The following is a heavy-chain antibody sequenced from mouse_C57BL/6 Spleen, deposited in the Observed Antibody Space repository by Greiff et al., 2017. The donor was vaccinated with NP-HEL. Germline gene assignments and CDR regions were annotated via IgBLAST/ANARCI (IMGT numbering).Heavy chain of an antibody. CDR3: ARDLWDPYWYFDV. J-gene: IGHJ1*03. V-gene: IGHV5-4*01. D-gene: IGHD4-1*01. CDR2: ISDGGSYP. CDR1: GFTFSSYA. Sequence: EVQLVESGGGLVKPGGSLKLSCAASGFTFSSYAMSWVRQTPEKRLEWVATISDGGSYPYYPDNVKGRFTFSRDNAKINLYLQMSHLKSEDTAMYNCARDLWDPYWYFDVWGTGTTVTVSS.